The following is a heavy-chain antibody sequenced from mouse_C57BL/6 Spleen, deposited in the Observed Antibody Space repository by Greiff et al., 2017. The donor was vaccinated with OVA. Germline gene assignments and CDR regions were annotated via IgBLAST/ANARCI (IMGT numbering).Heavy chain of an antibody. CDR2: ISYDGSN. Sequence: EVKLQESGPGLVKPSQSLSLTCSVTGYSITSGYYWTWIRQFPGNKLEWMGYISYDGSNNYNPSLKNRISITRDTSKNQFFLKLNSVTTEDTATYYCARAVPGRYAMDYWGQGTSVTVSS. J-gene: IGHJ4*01. CDR3: ARAVPGRYAMDY. V-gene: IGHV3-6*01. CDR1: GYSITSGYY.